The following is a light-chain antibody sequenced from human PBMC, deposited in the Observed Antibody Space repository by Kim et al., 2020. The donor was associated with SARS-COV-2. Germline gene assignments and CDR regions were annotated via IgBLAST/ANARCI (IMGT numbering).Light chain of an antibody. Sequence: QSVLTQPPSVSAAPGQKVTISCPGSRFNIGNNFVSWYQQLPGAAPKLVIYDNDKRPSGIPDRFSGSKSGTSATLGITALQTGDEADYYCGTWDSSLTTGVFGGGTKVTVL. CDR2: DND. V-gene: IGLV1-51*01. CDR3: GTWDSSLTTGV. J-gene: IGLJ3*02. CDR1: RFNIGNNF.